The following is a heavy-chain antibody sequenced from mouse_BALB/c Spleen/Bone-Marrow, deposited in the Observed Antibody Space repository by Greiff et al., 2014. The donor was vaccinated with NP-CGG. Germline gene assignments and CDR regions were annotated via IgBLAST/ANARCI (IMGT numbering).Heavy chain of an antibody. V-gene: IGHV1-26*01. CDR1: GYTFTDYY. CDR2: INPNNGNT. Sequence: EVQLQQSGPDLVKPGASAKMSCKASGYTFTDYYMKWVKQSHGKRLEWIGDINPNNGNTFYNQKFKGKASLTVDKSSTTAYMQLNSLTSEDSAVYYCARSRAMDYWGQGTSVTVSS. J-gene: IGHJ4*01. CDR3: ARSRAMDY.